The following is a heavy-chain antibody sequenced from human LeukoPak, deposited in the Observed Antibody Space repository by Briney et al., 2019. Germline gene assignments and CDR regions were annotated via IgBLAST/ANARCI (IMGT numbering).Heavy chain of an antibody. V-gene: IGHV3-48*02. D-gene: IGHD5-24*01. J-gene: IGHJ3*02. Sequence: PGGSPRLSCAASGFTFSSYSINWVRQAPGKGLEWVAYISSSSTTIYYADSLKGRCTISRDNAKNSLYLQMSSLRDEDTAVYYCARPRDGYNHGAFDIWGQGTMVTVSS. CDR3: ARPRDGYNHGAFDI. CDR1: GFTFSSYS. CDR2: ISSSSTTI.